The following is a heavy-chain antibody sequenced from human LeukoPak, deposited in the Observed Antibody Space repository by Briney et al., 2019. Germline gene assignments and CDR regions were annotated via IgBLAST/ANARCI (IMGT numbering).Heavy chain of an antibody. V-gene: IGHV4-59*01. CDR3: ARGGHYYTSGTFDAFDI. CDR2: VFYSGST. Sequence: SETLSLTCTVSSGSISNYYWTWIRQPPGKGLEWIGYVFYSGSTNYSPSLKSRLTISIDTSKNQFSLKLTSVTAADTAVYYCARGGHYYTSGTFDAFDIWGQGTMVTVSS. D-gene: IGHD3-10*01. J-gene: IGHJ3*02. CDR1: SGSISNYY.